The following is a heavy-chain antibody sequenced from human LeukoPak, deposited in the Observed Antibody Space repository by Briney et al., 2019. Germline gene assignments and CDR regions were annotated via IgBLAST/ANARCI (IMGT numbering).Heavy chain of an antibody. CDR2: ISSNGGST. CDR3: ARSLRVRGVPDYMDV. Sequence: GGSLRLSCAASGFTFSSYAMHWIRQAPGKGLEYVSAISSNGGSTYYANSVKGRFTISRDNFKNTLYLQMNSLRAEDTAVYYCARSLRVRGVPDYMDVWGKGTTVTISS. D-gene: IGHD3-10*01. CDR1: GFTFSSYA. V-gene: IGHV3-64*01. J-gene: IGHJ6*03.